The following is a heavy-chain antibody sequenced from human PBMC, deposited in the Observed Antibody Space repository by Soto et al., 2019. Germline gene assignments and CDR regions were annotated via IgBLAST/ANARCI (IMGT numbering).Heavy chain of an antibody. CDR3: ARDTYYYGSGSYGT. J-gene: IGHJ5*02. Sequence: EVQLVESGGGLVKPGGSLRLSCSASGFTFSSYSMNWVRQAPGKGLEWVSSISSSSSYIYYADSVKGRFTISRDNAKNSLDLQMNSLKAEDTAVYYCARDTYYYGSGSYGTWGQGTLVTVSS. CDR1: GFTFSSYS. V-gene: IGHV3-21*01. D-gene: IGHD3-10*01. CDR2: ISSSSSYI.